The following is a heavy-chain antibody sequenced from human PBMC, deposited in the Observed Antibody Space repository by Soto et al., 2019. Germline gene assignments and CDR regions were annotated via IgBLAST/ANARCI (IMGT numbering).Heavy chain of an antibody. D-gene: IGHD5-12*01. J-gene: IGHJ6*02. CDR1: GYTFTSYD. CDR3: ARGDFSGCPYYYYGIDV. Sequence: ASVTVSCKASGYTFTSYDINWVRQATGQGLEWMGWMNPNSGNTGYAQKFQGRVTMTRNTSISTAYMELSSLRSEDTAVYYCARGDFSGCPYYYYGIDVWGQGTTVTVSS. CDR2: MNPNSGNT. V-gene: IGHV1-8*01.